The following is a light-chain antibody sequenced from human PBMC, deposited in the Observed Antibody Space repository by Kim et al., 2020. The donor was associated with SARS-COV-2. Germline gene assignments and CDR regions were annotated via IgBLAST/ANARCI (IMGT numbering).Light chain of an antibody. CDR2: RDS. CDR1: NIGSKN. Sequence: SYELTQPLSVSVALGQTARITCGGNNIGSKNVHWYQQKPGQAPVLVIYRDSNRPSGLPERFSGSNSGNTATLTISRAQAGDEADYYCQVWDSSSWVFGGGTQLTVL. CDR3: QVWDSSSWV. V-gene: IGLV3-9*01. J-gene: IGLJ3*02.